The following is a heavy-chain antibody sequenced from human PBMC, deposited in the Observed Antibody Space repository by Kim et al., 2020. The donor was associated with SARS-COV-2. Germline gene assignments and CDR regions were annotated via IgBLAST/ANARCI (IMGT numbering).Heavy chain of an antibody. CDR3: ASGSGRSGYGMDV. CDR2: INPNSGGT. V-gene: IGHV1-2*06. D-gene: IGHD3-10*01. J-gene: IGHJ6*02. Sequence: ASVKVSCKASGYTFTGYYMHCVRQAPGQGLEWMGRINPNSGGTNYAQKFQGRVTMTRDTSISTAYMELSRLRSDDTAVYYCASGSGRSGYGMDVWGQGTTVTVSS. CDR1: GYTFTGYY.